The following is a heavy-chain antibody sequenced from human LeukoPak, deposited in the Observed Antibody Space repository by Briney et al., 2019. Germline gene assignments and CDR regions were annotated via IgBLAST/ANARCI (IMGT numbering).Heavy chain of an antibody. D-gene: IGHD5-18*01. CDR1: GFTFSSYG. CDR2: IRYDGSNK. Sequence: GGSLRLSCAASGFTFSSYGMHWVRQAPGKGLEWVAFIRYDGSNKYYADSVKGRFTISRDNSKNTLYLQMNSLRAEDTAVYYCARSAGYGRLWGGYYFDYWGQGTLVTVSS. V-gene: IGHV3-30*02. CDR3: ARSAGYGRLWGGYYFDY. J-gene: IGHJ4*02.